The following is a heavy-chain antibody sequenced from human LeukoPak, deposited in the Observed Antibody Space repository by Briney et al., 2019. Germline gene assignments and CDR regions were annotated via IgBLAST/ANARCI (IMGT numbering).Heavy chain of an antibody. D-gene: IGHD3-22*01. CDR2: IYYSSST. J-gene: IGHJ4*02. CDR1: GVSISSGDYY. CDR3: ARDRSGYFDY. V-gene: IGHV4-30-4*01. Sequence: SQTLSLTCTVSGVSISSGDYYWSWIRQPPGKGLEWIGYIYYSSSTYYNPCLKSRVTISVDTSKNQFSLKLSFVTAADTAVYYCARDRSGYFDYWGQGTLVTVSS.